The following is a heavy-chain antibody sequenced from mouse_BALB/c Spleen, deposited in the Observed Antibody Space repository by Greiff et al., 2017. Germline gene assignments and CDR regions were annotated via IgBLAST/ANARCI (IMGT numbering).Heavy chain of an antibody. D-gene: IGHD1-1*02. CDR1: GYTFTSYW. J-gene: IGHJ4*01. CDR2: IYPSDSYT. V-gene: IGHV1-69*02. Sequence: VQLQQPGAELVRPGASVKLSCKASGYTFTSYWINWVKQRPGQGLEWIGNIYPSDSYTNYNQKFKDKATLTVDKSSSTAYMQLSSPTSEDSAVYYCTRCGNYAMDYWGQGTSVTVSS. CDR3: TRCGNYAMDY.